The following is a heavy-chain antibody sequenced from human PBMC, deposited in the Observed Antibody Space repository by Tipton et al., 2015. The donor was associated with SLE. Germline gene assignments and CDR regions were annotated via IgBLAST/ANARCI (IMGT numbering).Heavy chain of an antibody. V-gene: IGHV3-23*01. Sequence: SLRLSCAASAFTFSSYGMSWVRQAPGKGLEWVGGINFSGDITYYADSVKGRITISRDNSKNTLSLQMNSLRVEDTAVYYCARDRRSWGGSNAFDVWGQGKLVTVSS. CDR3: ARDRRSWGGSNAFDV. D-gene: IGHD3-16*01. J-gene: IGHJ3*01. CDR1: AFTFSSYG. CDR2: INFSGDIT.